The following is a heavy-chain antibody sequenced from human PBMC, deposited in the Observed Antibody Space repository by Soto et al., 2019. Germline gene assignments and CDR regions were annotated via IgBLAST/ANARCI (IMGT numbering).Heavy chain of an antibody. V-gene: IGHV1-3*01. CDR1: GYTFTSYA. J-gene: IGHJ5*02. D-gene: IGHD6-6*01. CDR2: INAGNGKT. Sequence: ASVKVSCKAAGYTFTSYAMHWVRQAPGQRLEWMGWINAGNGKTKYSQKFQGRVTITGDTSAGTAYMELSSLRSEDTAVYYCARAFEYTSSSLAAGWVDPWGPGTLVTVSS. CDR3: ARAFEYTSSSLAAGWVDP.